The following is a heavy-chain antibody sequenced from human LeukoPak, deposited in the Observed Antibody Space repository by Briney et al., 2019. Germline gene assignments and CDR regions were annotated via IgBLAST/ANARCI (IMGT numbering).Heavy chain of an antibody. J-gene: IGHJ4*02. CDR3: ARGLGRQQLVSPFDY. Sequence: SETLSLTCTVSGYSISCGYYWGWIRQPPGKGLEWLASIYHSGTIYYNPSLKSRVTISVDTSKNQFSLKLTSVTAADTAVYYCARGLGRQQLVSPFDYWGQGTLVTVSS. CDR1: GYSISCGYY. CDR2: IYHSGTI. V-gene: IGHV4-38-2*02. D-gene: IGHD6-13*01.